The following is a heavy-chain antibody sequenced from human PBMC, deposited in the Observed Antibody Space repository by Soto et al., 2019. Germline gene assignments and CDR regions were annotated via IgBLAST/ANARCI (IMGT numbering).Heavy chain of an antibody. CDR2: IMPIFGIA. CDR3: AREDRDRERALVPAAIDGMYV. J-gene: IGHJ6*02. D-gene: IGHD2-2*01. V-gene: IGHV1-69*08. Sequence: QVQLVQSGAEVKKPGSSVKVSCTASGGTFSRHSITWVRQAPGHGLEWMGRIMPIFGIATYAQKFQGRVTITADKSTSTAYRERTSQRAEDTAVYYCAREDRDRERALVPAAIDGMYVWGQGTTVTVSS. CDR1: GGTFSRHS.